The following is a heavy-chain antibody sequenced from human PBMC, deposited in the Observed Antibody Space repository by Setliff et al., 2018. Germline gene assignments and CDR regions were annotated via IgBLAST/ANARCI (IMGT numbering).Heavy chain of an antibody. CDR1: GYTLNRHY. J-gene: IGHJ4*02. CDR3: ARAGLAAAGRKGVFDH. CDR2: INPGGGSA. V-gene: IGHV1-46*02. D-gene: IGHD6-13*01. Sequence: ASVKVSCKASGYTLNRHYMHWVRQAPGQGPEWMGIINPGGGSASSTQKFEGRVTMTRDTSTSTVYMELNSLTSDDTAVYYCARAGLAAAGRKGVFDHWGQGTLVTVSS.